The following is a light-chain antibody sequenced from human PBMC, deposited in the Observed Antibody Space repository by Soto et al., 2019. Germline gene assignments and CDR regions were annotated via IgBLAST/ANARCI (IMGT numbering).Light chain of an antibody. CDR3: QSYDSSLSVV. CDR2: GNS. V-gene: IGLV1-40*01. J-gene: IGLJ2*01. Sequence: QSVLTQPPSVSGAPGQRVTISCTGSSSNIGAGYDVHWYQQLPGTAPKLLIYGNSNRHSGVPDRFSGSKSGTSASLAITGLQAGDEADYYCQSYDSSLSVVFGGGTEVTVL. CDR1: SSNIGAGYD.